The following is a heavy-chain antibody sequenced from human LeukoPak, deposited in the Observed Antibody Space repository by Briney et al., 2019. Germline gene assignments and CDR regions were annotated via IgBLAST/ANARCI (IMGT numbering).Heavy chain of an antibody. J-gene: IGHJ4*02. Sequence: GGSLRLSCATSGFSFTDYPMNWVRQAPGKGLEWISNIRTTAEGAKYAYYADSVEGRVTISRDDGKNTLYLHMNSLRDDDTAVYYCATDQRYAFDYWGQGILVTVSS. D-gene: IGHD3-9*01. CDR2: IRTTAEGAKYA. CDR3: ATDQRYAFDY. CDR1: GFSFTDYP. V-gene: IGHV3-48*02.